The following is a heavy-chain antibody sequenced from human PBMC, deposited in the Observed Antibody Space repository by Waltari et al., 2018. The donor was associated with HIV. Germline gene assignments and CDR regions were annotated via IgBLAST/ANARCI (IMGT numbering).Heavy chain of an antibody. J-gene: IGHJ4*02. Sequence: EVRLLESGGGLVQPGGSLRLSCSASGLTFRSYAMSWVRQAPGKGLGWVSFISGSGGSTYYADSVKGRFTISRDNSKNTLYLQMNSLRAEDTAVYYCAKDNRDPLGTLWYWGQGTLVTVSS. V-gene: IGHV3-23*01. CDR1: GLTFRSYA. D-gene: IGHD2-21*01. CDR2: ISGSGGST. CDR3: AKDNRDPLGTLWY.